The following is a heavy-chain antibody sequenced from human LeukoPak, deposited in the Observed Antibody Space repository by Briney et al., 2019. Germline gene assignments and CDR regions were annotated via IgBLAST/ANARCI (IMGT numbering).Heavy chain of an antibody. Sequence: GGSLRLSCAASGFVFSGYSINWVRQAPGKGLEWVSAISGSGGSTYYADSVKGRFTISRDNAKNSLYLQMNSLRAEDTAVYYCARGDSSSWYRYYYYGMDVWGQGTTVTVSS. CDR2: ISGSGGST. V-gene: IGHV3-21*01. CDR3: ARGDSSSWYRYYYYGMDV. J-gene: IGHJ6*02. CDR1: GFVFSGYS. D-gene: IGHD6-13*01.